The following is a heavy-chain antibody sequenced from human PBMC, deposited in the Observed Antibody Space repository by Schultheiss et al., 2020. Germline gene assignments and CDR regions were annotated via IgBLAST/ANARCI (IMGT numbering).Heavy chain of an antibody. CDR2: INHSGST. J-gene: IGHJ6*02. CDR1: GGSFSGYY. CDR3: ARETWGTPGIGGMDV. Sequence: SQTLSLTCAVYGGSFSGYYWSWIRQPPGKGLEWIGEINHSGSTNYNPSLKSRVTISVDTSKNQFSLKLSSVTAADTAVYYCARETWGTPGIGGMDVWGQGTTVTVSS. D-gene: IGHD2-15*01. V-gene: IGHV4-34*01.